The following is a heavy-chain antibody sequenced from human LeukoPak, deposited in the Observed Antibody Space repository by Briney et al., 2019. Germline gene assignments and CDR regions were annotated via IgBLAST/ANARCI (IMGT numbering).Heavy chain of an antibody. D-gene: IGHD6-13*01. CDR1: GGSISPYY. V-gene: IGHV4-59*01. CDR2: LYYSGST. CDR3: ARNGVAPGTNFYYMDV. J-gene: IGHJ6*03. Sequence: SETLSLTCTVSGGSISPYYWNWIRQPPGKGPEWIGYLYYSGSTIYNPSLKSRVTISVDTSKNQFSLKLDSVTAADTAVYYCARNGVAPGTNFYYMDVWGKGTTVTVSS.